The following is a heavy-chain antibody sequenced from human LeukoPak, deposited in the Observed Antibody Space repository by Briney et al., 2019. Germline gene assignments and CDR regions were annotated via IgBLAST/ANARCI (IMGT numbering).Heavy chain of an antibody. J-gene: IGHJ4*02. CDR2: IYSGGST. D-gene: IGHD5-24*01. V-gene: IGHV3-53*01. Sequence: GGSLRLSCAASGFTVSSNYMSWVRQAPGKGLEWDSVIYSGGSTYYADSVKGRFTISRDNSKNTLYLQMNSLRAEDTAVYYCAREMATIRYFDYRGQGTLVTVSS. CDR3: AREMATIRYFDY. CDR1: GFTVSSNY.